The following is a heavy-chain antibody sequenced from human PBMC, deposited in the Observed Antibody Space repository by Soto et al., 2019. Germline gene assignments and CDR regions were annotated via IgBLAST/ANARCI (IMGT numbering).Heavy chain of an antibody. CDR3: ERAATAIVVVVSADRIDF. CDR1: GYTFTSYY. Sequence: ASVNVPFKASGYTFTSYYMHWVRQAPGQWLELMGIINPSGGSTSYAQKFQGRVTMTRDTSTSTVYMELSSLRSEDTAVYYCERAATAIVVVVSADRIDFWGLGNLVSICS. J-gene: IGHJ4*02. CDR2: INPSGGST. D-gene: IGHD2-15*01. V-gene: IGHV1-46*01.